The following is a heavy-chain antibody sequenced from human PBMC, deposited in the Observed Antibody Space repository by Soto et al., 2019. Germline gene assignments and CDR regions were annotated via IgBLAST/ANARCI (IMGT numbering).Heavy chain of an antibody. CDR2: IYYSGST. D-gene: IGHD5-18*01. V-gene: IGHV4-4*02. J-gene: IGHJ4*02. Sequence: TSETLSLTSTVSGGKISSSDWWSWVRQPPGKGLEWIGDIYYSGSTNYNPSLKSRVTISVDTSKNQFSLKLSSVTAADTAVYYCARHRYSYGVYYFDYWGQGTLVTVSS. CDR3: ARHRYSYGVYYFDY. CDR1: GGKISSSDW.